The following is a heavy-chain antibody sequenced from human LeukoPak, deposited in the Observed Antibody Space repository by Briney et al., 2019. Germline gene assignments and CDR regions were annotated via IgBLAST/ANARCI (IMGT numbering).Heavy chain of an antibody. J-gene: IGHJ4*02. Sequence: GGSLRLSCAASGFTVSSNYMSWVRQAPGKGLEWVSVTYSGGSTYYADSVRGRFTISRDNAKNTLYLQMNSLRAEDTAVYYCVRVGVDYWGQGTLVTVSS. V-gene: IGHV3-66*01. CDR2: TYSGGST. CDR3: VRVGVDY. D-gene: IGHD3-16*01. CDR1: GFTVSSNY.